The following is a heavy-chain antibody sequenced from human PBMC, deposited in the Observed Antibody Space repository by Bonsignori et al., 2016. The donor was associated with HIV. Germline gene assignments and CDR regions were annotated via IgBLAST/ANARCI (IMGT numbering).Heavy chain of an antibody. V-gene: IGHV3-23*04. J-gene: IGHJ3*02. CDR3: AGEGVQPWDIYAFDI. CDR1: GFTFSNYA. Sequence: QLVESGGGLVQPGGSLRLSCAASGFTFSNYAMNWVRQAPGKGLEWVSFISGSGESTSYADSIKGRFTISRDNSKNMLILQMSRLRAEDTALYYCAGEGVQPWDIYAFDIWGQWTMVTV. CDR2: ISGSGEST. D-gene: IGHD5-18*01.